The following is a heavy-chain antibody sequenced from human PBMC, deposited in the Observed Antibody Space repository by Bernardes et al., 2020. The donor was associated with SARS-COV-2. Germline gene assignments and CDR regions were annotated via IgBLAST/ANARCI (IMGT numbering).Heavy chain of an antibody. V-gene: IGHV4-4*07. CDR3: ARDLGSSWRGGVAFDI. Sequence: SETLSLTCTVSGGSISSYYWSWIRQPAGKGLEWIGRIYTSGSTNYNPSLKSRVTMSVDTSKNQFSLKLSSVTAADTAVYYCARDLGSSWRGGVAFDIWGQGTMVTVSS. D-gene: IGHD6-13*01. CDR1: GGSISSYY. CDR2: IYTSGST. J-gene: IGHJ3*02.